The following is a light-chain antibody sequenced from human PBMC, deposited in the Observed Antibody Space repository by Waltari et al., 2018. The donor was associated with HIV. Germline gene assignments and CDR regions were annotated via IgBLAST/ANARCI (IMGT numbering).Light chain of an antibody. CDR3: QAWDSSTEV. CDR2: QDD. CDR1: KLRAKY. V-gene: IGLV3-1*01. Sequence: SDELTQPPSVSVSPGQTASITCSGDKLRAKYVCLYQQKPGQSPVVVIYQDDKRPSGIPERFSGSNSGNTATLTISGTQAMDEADYYCQAWDSSTEVFGGGTKLTV. J-gene: IGLJ2*01.